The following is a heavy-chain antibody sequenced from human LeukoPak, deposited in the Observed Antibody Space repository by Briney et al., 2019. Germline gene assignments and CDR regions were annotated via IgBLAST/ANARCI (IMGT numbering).Heavy chain of an antibody. CDR3: ARGLYSSASSFDS. Sequence: GESLKISCKSSGYSFTRYWIGWVRQLPGKGLEWMGIIYPGDSDTRYSPSFQGQVTMSADKSISTAYLQWSSLKASDTALYYCARGLYSSASSFDSWGQGTLVTVSS. V-gene: IGHV5-51*01. J-gene: IGHJ4*02. D-gene: IGHD3-22*01. CDR2: IYPGDSDT. CDR1: GYSFTRYW.